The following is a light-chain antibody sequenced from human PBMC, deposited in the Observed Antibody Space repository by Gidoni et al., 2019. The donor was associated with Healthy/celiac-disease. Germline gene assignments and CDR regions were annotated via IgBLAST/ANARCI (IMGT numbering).Light chain of an antibody. V-gene: IGKV4-1*01. CDR3: QQYYSTPQT. J-gene: IGKJ1*01. CDR2: WAS. Sequence: DFVLTHSPDSLSVSLGERATINCKSSQSVLYSSNNKNYLAWYQQKPGQPPKLLIYWASTRESGVPDRFSGSGSGTDFTLTISSLQAEDVAVYYCQQYYSTPQTFGQGTKVEIK. CDR1: QSVLYSSNNKNY.